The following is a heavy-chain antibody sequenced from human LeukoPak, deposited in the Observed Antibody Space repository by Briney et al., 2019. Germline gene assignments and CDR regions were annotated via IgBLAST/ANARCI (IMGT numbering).Heavy chain of an antibody. CDR1: GFTFSDYW. CDR2: IISDGTSA. CDR3: ARDARYNIDV. D-gene: IGHD3-9*01. V-gene: IGHV3-74*01. J-gene: IGHJ6*02. Sequence: GGSLRLFCAASGFTFSDYWMHWVRQAPGKGLVWVSRIISDGTSATYADSVKGRFTMSRDNAKNTLYLEMNSLRADDTAVYYCARDARYNIDVWGQGTTVTVSS.